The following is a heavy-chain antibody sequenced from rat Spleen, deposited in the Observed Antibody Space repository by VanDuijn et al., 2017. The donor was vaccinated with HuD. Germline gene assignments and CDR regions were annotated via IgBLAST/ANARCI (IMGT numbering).Heavy chain of an antibody. J-gene: IGHJ4*01. D-gene: IGHD1-10*01. Sequence: EVQLVESGGGLVQPGRSMKLSCAASGLSFSNYDMAWVRQAPTKGLEWVATLSYDGHTTYYRDSVKGRFTISRDNAESTLYLQMDSLRSEDTATYYCTRALTTTPYYIMDVWGQGASVTISS. CDR2: LSYDGHTT. V-gene: IGHV5-25*01. CDR1: GLSFSNYD. CDR3: TRALTTTPYYIMDV.